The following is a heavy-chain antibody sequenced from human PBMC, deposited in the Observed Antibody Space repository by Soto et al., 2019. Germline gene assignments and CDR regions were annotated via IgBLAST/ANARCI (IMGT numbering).Heavy chain of an antibody. CDR3: AGVLIQQRYYYYGMDV. D-gene: IGHD1-1*01. Sequence: GSLRLSCAASGFTFSSYEMNWVRQAAGKGLEWVSYISSGGTITYNADSVKGRFTISRDNAKNSLYLQMNSLRAEDTAVYYCAGVLIQQRYYYYGMDVWGQGTTVTVSS. CDR1: GFTFSSYE. V-gene: IGHV3-48*03. J-gene: IGHJ6*02. CDR2: ISSGGTIT.